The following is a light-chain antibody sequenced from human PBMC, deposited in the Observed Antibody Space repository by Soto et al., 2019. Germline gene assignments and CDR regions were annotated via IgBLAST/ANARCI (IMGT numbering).Light chain of an antibody. CDR2: WAS. Sequence: DIVMTQSPDSLAVSLGERATINCRSSQSVLYSSNNKNYLAWYQQKPGQPPKLLIYWASTRESGVPDRFSGSGSGPDFTLTIRSLQAEDVAVYYCQQYYRTQWTSGQGTKVDIK. V-gene: IGKV4-1*01. CDR3: QQYYRTQWT. CDR1: QSVLYSSNNKNY. J-gene: IGKJ1*01.